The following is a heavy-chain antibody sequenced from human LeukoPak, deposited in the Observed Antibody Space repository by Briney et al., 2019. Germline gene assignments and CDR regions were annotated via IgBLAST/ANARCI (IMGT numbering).Heavy chain of an antibody. D-gene: IGHD1-26*01. J-gene: IGHJ5*02. CDR1: GFTYSSYW. Sequence: GGSLRLSCAASGFTYSSYWMSWVRQAPGKGLEWVANIKQDGSEKYYVDSVKGRFTISRDNAKNSLYLQMNSLRAEDTAVYYCARFLLDTIPGGGWFDPWGQGTLVTVSS. CDR3: ARFLLDTIPGGGWFDP. V-gene: IGHV3-7*01. CDR2: IKQDGSEK.